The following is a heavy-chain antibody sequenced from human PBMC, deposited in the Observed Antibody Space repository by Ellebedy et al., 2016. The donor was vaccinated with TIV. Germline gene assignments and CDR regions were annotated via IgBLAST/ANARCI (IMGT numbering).Heavy chain of an antibody. V-gene: IGHV3-13*01. D-gene: IGHD6-13*01. J-gene: IGHJ4*02. CDR3: ARASPGIAAAGTPKYFDY. Sequence: GGSLRLSXAASGFTFSSYDMHWVRQATGKGLEWASAIGTAGDTYYPGSVKGRFTISRENAKNSLYLQMNSLRAGDTAVYYCARASPGIAAAGTPKYFDYWGQGTLVTVSS. CDR1: GFTFSSYD. CDR2: IGTAGDT.